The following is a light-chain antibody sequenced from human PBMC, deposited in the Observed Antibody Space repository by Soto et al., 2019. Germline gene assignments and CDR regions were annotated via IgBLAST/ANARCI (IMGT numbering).Light chain of an antibody. CDR3: SSYTSSSTLYV. CDR2: EVS. V-gene: IGLV2-14*01. CDR1: SSDVGGYNY. Sequence: QSVLTQPASVSGSPGQSITISCTGTSSDVGGYNYVSWYRQHPGKAPKLIIYEVSNRPSGVSNRFSGSKSGNTASLTISGLQAGDEADYYCSSYTSSSTLYVFGTGTKVTVL. J-gene: IGLJ1*01.